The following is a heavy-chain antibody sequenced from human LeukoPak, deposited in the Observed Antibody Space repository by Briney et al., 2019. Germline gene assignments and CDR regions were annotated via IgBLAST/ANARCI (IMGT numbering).Heavy chain of an antibody. CDR2: ISGGGGSA. CDR3: ARGHYDFWSGSFDY. CDR1: GFTFSSYP. Sequence: PGGSLRLSCAASGFTFSSYPMSWVRQAPAKGLQWVSAISGGGGSAYYADSVKGRFTISRDNSKSTLYLQMNSLRAEDTAVYYCARGHYDFWSGSFDYWGQGTLVTVSS. J-gene: IGHJ4*02. D-gene: IGHD3-3*01. V-gene: IGHV3-23*01.